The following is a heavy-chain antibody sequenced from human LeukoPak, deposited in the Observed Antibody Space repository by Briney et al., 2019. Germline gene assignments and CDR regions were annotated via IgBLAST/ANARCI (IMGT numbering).Heavy chain of an antibody. V-gene: IGHV4-59*08. Sequence: SETLSLTCTVSGGSISSYYWSWLRQPPGKGLEWIGYIYYSGSTNYNPSLKSRVTISVDTSKNQFSLKLSSVTAADTAVYYCARREERYDILTGYPRRDAFDIWGQGTMVTVSS. D-gene: IGHD3-9*01. J-gene: IGHJ3*02. CDR2: IYYSGST. CDR3: ARREERYDILTGYPRRDAFDI. CDR1: GGSISSYY.